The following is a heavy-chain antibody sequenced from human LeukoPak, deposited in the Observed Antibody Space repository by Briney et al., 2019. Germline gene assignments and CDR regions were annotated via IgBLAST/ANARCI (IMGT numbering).Heavy chain of an antibody. J-gene: IGHJ5*02. Sequence: SETLSLTCTVSGGSISSYYWSWIRQPPGKGLVWIGYIYYSGSTNYNPSLKSRVTISVDTSKNQFSLKLSSVTAADTAVYYCARVSLYYDILTGYHNWFDPWGQGTLVTVSS. V-gene: IGHV4-59*01. CDR2: IYYSGST. CDR1: GGSISSYY. CDR3: ARVSLYYDILTGYHNWFDP. D-gene: IGHD3-9*01.